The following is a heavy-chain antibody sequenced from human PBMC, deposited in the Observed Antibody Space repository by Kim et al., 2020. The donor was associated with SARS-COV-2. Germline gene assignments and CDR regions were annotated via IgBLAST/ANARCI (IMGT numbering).Heavy chain of an antibody. D-gene: IGHD4-17*01. CDR1: GGSVSSGSYY. CDR2: IYYSGST. Sequence: SETLSLTCTVSGGSVSSGSYYWSWIRQPPGKGLEWIGYIYYSGSTNYNPSLKSRVTISVDTSKNQFSLKLSSVTAADTAVYYCARDENGGFDYWGQGTLVTVSS. CDR3: ARDENGGFDY. J-gene: IGHJ4*02. V-gene: IGHV4-61*01.